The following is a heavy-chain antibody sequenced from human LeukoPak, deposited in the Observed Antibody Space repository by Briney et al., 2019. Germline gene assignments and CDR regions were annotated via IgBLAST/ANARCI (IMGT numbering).Heavy chain of an antibody. Sequence: PSQTLSLPCTVSGGSISSGSYYWRCIRQPPGKGLEWIGRIYTSGSTNYNPSLKSRVTISVDTSKNQFSLKLSSVTAADTAVYYCARRTNPREAYYHDSSGDDAFDIWGQRTMVTVSS. CDR3: ARRTNPREAYYHDSSGDDAFDI. CDR2: IYTSGST. D-gene: IGHD3-22*01. CDR1: GGSISSGSYY. J-gene: IGHJ3*02. V-gene: IGHV4-61*02.